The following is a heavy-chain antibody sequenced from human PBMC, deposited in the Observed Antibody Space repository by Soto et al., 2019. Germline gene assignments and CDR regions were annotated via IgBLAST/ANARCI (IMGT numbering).Heavy chain of an antibody. CDR3: ARESFYDSGGFHGFDY. V-gene: IGHV4-59*01. CDR2: IYYSGTT. D-gene: IGHD3-22*01. Sequence: PSETLSLTCTVSGGSISSYYWSWIRQPPGKGLEWIGYIYYSGTTYYNPSLKSRVTISVDTSKNQFSLKLSSVTAADTAVYYCARESFYDSGGFHGFDYWGQGTLVTVSS. J-gene: IGHJ4*02. CDR1: GGSISSYY.